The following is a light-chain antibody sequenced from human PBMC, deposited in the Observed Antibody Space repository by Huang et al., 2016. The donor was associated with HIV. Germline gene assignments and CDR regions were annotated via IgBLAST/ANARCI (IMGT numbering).Light chain of an antibody. J-gene: IGKJ3*01. CDR2: LAS. CDR3: QQYFVSPMT. V-gene: IGKV4-1*01. CDR1: HSLLNSTNSKNY. Sequence: DIVMTQSPDFLAVSLGARATISRKSSHSLLNSTNSKNYLAWYQQNPGQAPKLLIYLASVRESGVPDRLIGSGSGTDVTLTITSLQAEDVAVYFCQQYFVSPMTFGPGTKVDI.